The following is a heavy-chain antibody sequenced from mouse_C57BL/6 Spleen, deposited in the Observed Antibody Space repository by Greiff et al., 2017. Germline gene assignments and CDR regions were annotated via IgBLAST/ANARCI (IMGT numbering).Heavy chain of an antibody. D-gene: IGHD1-1*01. J-gene: IGHJ1*03. CDR2: IHPNSGST. V-gene: IGHV1-64*01. CDR3: ARNYGSSWYFDV. Sequence: QVQLQQPGAELVKPGASVTLSCKASGYTFTSYWMHWVKQRPGQGLEWIGMIHPNSGSTNYNEKFKSKATLAVDKSSSTAYMQLSSLTSEDSAVYYCARNYGSSWYFDVWGTGTTVTVSS. CDR1: GYTFTSYW.